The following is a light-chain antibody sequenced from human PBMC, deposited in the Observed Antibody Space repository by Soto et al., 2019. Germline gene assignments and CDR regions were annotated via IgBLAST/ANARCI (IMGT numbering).Light chain of an antibody. Sequence: GYRVTITCRASQSISSWLAWYQQKPGKAPKVLIYDASSLESGVPSRFSGSGSGTEFSLTISSLQPDDFATYYCQQYNHYWTFGQGTRVEIK. CDR1: QSISSW. J-gene: IGKJ1*01. CDR3: QQYNHYWT. CDR2: DAS. V-gene: IGKV1-5*01.